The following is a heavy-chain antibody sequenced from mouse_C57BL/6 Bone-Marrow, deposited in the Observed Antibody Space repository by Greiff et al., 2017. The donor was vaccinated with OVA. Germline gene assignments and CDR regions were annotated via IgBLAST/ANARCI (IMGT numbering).Heavy chain of an antibody. CDR3: ARRELRYFDV. J-gene: IGHJ1*03. CDR1: GYTFTSYW. Sequence: QVQLQQPGAELVKPGASEKLSCKASGYTFTSYWMHWVKQRPGQGLEWIGMIHPNSGSTNYNEKFKSKATLTVDKSSSTAYMQLSSLTSEDSAVYYCARRELRYFDVWGTGTTVTVSS. V-gene: IGHV1-64*01. D-gene: IGHD6-1*01. CDR2: IHPNSGST.